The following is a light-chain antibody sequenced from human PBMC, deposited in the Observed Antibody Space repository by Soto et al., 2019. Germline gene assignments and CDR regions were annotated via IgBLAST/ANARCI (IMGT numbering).Light chain of an antibody. Sequence: QSALTQPASVSGSPGQSITISCTGTSSDIGGYNLVSWYQQHPGKAPKLIIYEGIKRPSGVSHRFSGSKSGNTASLTISGLQAEDEADYYCSSYTGDSNSVIFGGGTKLTVL. CDR3: SSYTGDSNSVI. V-gene: IGLV2-23*01. CDR1: SSDIGGYNL. J-gene: IGLJ2*01. CDR2: EGI.